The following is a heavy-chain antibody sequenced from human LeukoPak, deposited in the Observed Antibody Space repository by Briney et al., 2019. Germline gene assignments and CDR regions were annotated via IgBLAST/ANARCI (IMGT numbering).Heavy chain of an antibody. CDR2: TYYSGST. V-gene: IGHV4-39*07. J-gene: IGHJ4*02. CDR3: ASNNHRDGYSYGDYYFDY. Sequence: SETLSLTCTVSGGSISSSSYYWGWIRQPPGKGLEWIGSTYYSGSTYYNPSLKSRVTISVDTSKTQFSLKLRSVTAADTAVYYCASNNHRDGYSYGDYYFDYWGQGTLVTVSS. D-gene: IGHD5-18*01. CDR1: GGSISSSSYY.